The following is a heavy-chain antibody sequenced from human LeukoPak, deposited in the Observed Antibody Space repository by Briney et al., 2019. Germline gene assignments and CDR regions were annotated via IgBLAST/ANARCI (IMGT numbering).Heavy chain of an antibody. D-gene: IGHD2-2*01. V-gene: IGHV4-34*01. CDR3: ASQGYCSSTSCSAPVGY. Sequence: SETLSLTCAVYGGSFSGYYWSWIRQPPGKGLEWIGEINHSGSTNYNPSLKRRVTISVDTSKKQFSLKLSSVTAADTAVYYCASQGYCSSTSCSAPVGYWGQGTLVTVSS. CDR2: INHSGST. CDR1: GGSFSGYY. J-gene: IGHJ4*02.